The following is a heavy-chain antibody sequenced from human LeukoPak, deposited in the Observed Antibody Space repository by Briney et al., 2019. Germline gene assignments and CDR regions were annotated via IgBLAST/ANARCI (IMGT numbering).Heavy chain of an antibody. CDR1: DGSISSSNYY. CDR2: IYYSGST. J-gene: IGHJ3*02. Sequence: TSETLSLTCTVPDGSISSSNYYWAWIRQPPGKGLEWIGSIYYSGSTYYNPSLKSRVTISVDTSKNQFSLKLSSVTAADTAVYYCARDLSSKIRLNAFDIWGQGTMVTVSS. V-gene: IGHV4-39*07. D-gene: IGHD6-13*01. CDR3: ARDLSSKIRLNAFDI.